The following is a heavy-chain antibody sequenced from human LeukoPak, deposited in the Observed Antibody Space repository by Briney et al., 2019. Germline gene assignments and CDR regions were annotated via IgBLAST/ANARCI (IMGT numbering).Heavy chain of an antibody. CDR3: ARDALYCTSTSCYDY. CDR2: IGSSSSTI. J-gene: IGHJ4*02. Sequence: PGGFLRLSCAASGFTFSSYSMNWVRQAPGKGLEWVSYIGSSSSTIYYADSVKGRFTISRDNAKNSLYLQMNSLRAEDTAVYYCARDALYCTSTSCYDYWGQGTLVTVSS. V-gene: IGHV3-48*04. D-gene: IGHD2-2*01. CDR1: GFTFSSYS.